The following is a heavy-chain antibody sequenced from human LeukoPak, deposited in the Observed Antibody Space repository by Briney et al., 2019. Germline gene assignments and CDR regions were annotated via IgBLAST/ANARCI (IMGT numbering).Heavy chain of an antibody. CDR1: GFTFSSYA. CDR2: ISGSGGST. V-gene: IGHV3-23*01. D-gene: IGHD4-23*01. J-gene: IGHJ3*02. Sequence: GESLRLSCAASGFTFSSYAKSWVRQAPGKGLEWVSAISGSGGSTYYADSVKGRFTISRDNSKNTLYLQMNSLRAEDTAVYYCAKGPPTVDDLHDAFDIWGQGTMVTVSS. CDR3: AKGPPTVDDLHDAFDI.